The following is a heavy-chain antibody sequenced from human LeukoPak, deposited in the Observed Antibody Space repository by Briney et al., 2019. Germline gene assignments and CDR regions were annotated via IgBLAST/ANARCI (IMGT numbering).Heavy chain of an antibody. V-gene: IGHV3-23*01. Sequence: GGSLRLSCAASGFTFSSYAMSWVRQAPGKGLEWVSAFSGSGGSTYYADSVKGRFTISRDNSKNTLYLQMNSLRAEDTAVYYCAKSVVATILTFDYWGQGTLVTVSS. CDR2: FSGSGGST. CDR3: AKSVVATILTFDY. CDR1: GFTFSSYA. D-gene: IGHD5-12*01. J-gene: IGHJ4*02.